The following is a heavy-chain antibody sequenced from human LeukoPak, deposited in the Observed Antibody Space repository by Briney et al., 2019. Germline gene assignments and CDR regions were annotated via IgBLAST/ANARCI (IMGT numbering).Heavy chain of an antibody. CDR1: GGSISSGGYY. CDR3: ARDVLR. J-gene: IGHJ4*02. Sequence: SETLSLTCTVSGGSISSGGYYWSWIRQHPGKGLEWIGYIYKTGSTYYNPSLKSRVTMSVDTSRNQFSLKVNSVTAADTAVYYCARDVLRWGQGTLVTVSS. CDR2: IYKTGST. V-gene: IGHV4-31*03.